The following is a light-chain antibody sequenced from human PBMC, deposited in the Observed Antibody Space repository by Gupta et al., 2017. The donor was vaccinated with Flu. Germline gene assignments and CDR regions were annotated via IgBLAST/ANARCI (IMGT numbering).Light chain of an antibody. CDR3: QQYGSSPWT. V-gene: IGKV3-20*01. Sequence: EIVLTQSPGTLSLSAGERATLSCRASQNVSSRYVAWYQQKPGQAPRLLMYGASSRANGIPDRFSGRGSGTDLTLTISRLEPEDFAVDYCQQYGSSPWTFGQGTKVEI. J-gene: IGKJ1*01. CDR1: QNVSSRY. CDR2: GAS.